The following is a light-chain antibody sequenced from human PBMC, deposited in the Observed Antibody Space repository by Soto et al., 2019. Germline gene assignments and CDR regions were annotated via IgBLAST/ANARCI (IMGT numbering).Light chain of an antibody. CDR2: KAS. Sequence: DIRMTQSPSTLSASVGDRVTITCRASQNIRSWLAWYQQKPGKAPKLLIYKASTLGSGVPSRFSGAGSGTEFTLTISSLQPDDSATYYCQQYNTYCVFGQGTKVDIK. V-gene: IGKV1-5*03. J-gene: IGKJ1*01. CDR1: QNIRSW. CDR3: QQYNTYCV.